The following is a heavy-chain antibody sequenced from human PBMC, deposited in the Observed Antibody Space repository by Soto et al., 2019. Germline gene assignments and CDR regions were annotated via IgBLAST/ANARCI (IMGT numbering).Heavy chain of an antibody. D-gene: IGHD2-8*01. J-gene: IGHJ4*02. V-gene: IGHV3-23*01. Sequence: GGSLRLSCAASGFTFSSYAMSWVRQAPGKGLEWVSAISGSGGSTYYADSVKGRFTISRDNSKNTLYLQMNSLRAEDTAVYYCAKAVIVLMVYAPLGYWGQGTLVTVSS. CDR3: AKAVIVLMVYAPLGY. CDR1: GFTFSSYA. CDR2: ISGSGGST.